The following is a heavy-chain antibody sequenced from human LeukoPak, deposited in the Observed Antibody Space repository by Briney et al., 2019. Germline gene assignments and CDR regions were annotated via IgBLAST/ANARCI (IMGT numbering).Heavy chain of an antibody. CDR2: ISYDGSNK. J-gene: IGHJ4*02. CDR1: GFTFSSYA. D-gene: IGHD3-10*01. CDR3: ARDSGHYYFDY. Sequence: GGSLRLSCAAPGFTFSSYAMHWVRQAPGKGLEWVAVISYDGSNKYYADSVKGRFTISRDNSKNTLYLQMNSLRAEDTAVYYCARDSGHYYFDYWGQGTLVTVSS. V-gene: IGHV3-30-3*01.